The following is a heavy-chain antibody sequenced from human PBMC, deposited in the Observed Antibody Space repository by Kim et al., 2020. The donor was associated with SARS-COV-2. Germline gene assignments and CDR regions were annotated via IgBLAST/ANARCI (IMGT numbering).Heavy chain of an antibody. Sequence: SVKVSCKASGGTFSSYAISWVRQAPGQGLEWMGGIIPIFGTANYAQKFQGRVTITADESASTAYMELSSLRSEDTAVYYCARDPLRHYDILTEMPLYFDYWGQGTLVTVSS. CDR2: IIPIFGTA. D-gene: IGHD3-9*01. CDR1: GGTFSSYA. V-gene: IGHV1-69*13. CDR3: ARDPLRHYDILTEMPLYFDY. J-gene: IGHJ4*02.